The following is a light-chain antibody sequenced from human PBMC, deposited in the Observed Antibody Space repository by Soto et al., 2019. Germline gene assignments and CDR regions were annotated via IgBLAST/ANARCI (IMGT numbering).Light chain of an antibody. CDR1: QDISNY. CDR3: QQSYSTPRT. V-gene: IGKV1-39*01. J-gene: IGKJ1*01. CDR2: AAS. Sequence: DIQMTQSPSSMSASVGDTVPITCQASQDISNYLNWYQQKPGKAPKLLIYAASSLQSGVPSRFSGSGSGTDFTLTISSLQPEDFATYYCQQSYSTPRTFGQGTKVDIK.